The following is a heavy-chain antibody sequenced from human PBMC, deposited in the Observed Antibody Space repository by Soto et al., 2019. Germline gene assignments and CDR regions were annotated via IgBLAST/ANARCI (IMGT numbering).Heavy chain of an antibody. V-gene: IGHV3-30*18. D-gene: IGHD5-18*01. J-gene: IGHJ3*01. Sequence: PGGSLRLSCEASGFMFNDYGMHWVRQAPGKGLDWVAVISYDGDNKYYAQSVKGRFTISRDNSKSTLFLHMDSLRHEDTAVYHCVKGDLDTAVVNSPDAFDFWGQGTMVTVSS. CDR3: VKGDLDTAVVNSPDAFDF. CDR2: ISYDGDNK. CDR1: GFMFNDYG.